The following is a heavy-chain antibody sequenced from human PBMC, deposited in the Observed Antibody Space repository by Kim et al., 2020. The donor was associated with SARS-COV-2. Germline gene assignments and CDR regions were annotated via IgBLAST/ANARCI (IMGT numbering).Heavy chain of an antibody. CDR1: GFTVSSNY. CDR3: ASGRSDEDYYYGMDV. D-gene: IGHD3-10*01. Sequence: GGSLRLSCAASGFTVSSNYMSWVRQAPGKGLEWVSVIYSGGSTYYADSVKGRFTISRDNSKNTLYLQMNSLRAEDTAVYYCASGRSDEDYYYGMDVWGQGTTVTVSS. CDR2: IYSGGST. J-gene: IGHJ6*02. V-gene: IGHV3-66*02.